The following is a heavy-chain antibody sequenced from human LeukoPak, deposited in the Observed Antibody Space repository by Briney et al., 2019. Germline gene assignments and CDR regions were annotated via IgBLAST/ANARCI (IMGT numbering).Heavy chain of an antibody. D-gene: IGHD3-3*01. CDR1: GGSISSYY. Sequence: PSETLSLTCTVSGGSISSYYWSWIRQPPGKGLEWIGCIYYSGSTNYNPSLKSRVTISVDTSKNQFSLKLSSVTAADTAVYYCARGFPTYDFWSGPPGLSMDVWGKGTTVIVSS. V-gene: IGHV4-59*01. J-gene: IGHJ6*03. CDR3: ARGFPTYDFWSGPPGLSMDV. CDR2: IYYSGST.